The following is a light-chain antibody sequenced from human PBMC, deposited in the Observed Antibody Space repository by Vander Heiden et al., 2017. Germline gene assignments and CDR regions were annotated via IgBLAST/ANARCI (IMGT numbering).Light chain of an antibody. V-gene: IGLV2-8*01. CDR1: SSDVGGYKY. J-gene: IGLJ2*01. CDR2: EGT. CDR3: SSYGGSTV. Sequence: QSALTQPCSASGSQGQSVTSAGTGTSSDVGGYKYVSGYQQHPGKAPKLMIYEGTKRHSGVPDRFSGSKSGNTASLTVSGLQAGDEADYYCSSYGGSTVFGGGTKLTVL.